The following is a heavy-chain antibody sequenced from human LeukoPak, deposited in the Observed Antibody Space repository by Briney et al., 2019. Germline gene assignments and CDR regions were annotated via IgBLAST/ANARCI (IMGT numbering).Heavy chain of an antibody. CDR3: ARDRRYYGSGGRYYFDY. CDR2: IHTSGST. CDR1: GGSISSGNYY. Sequence: SQTLSLTCTVSGGSISSGNYYWSWIRQPAGKTLEWIGRIHTSGSTSYNPSLKSRATISLDTSKNQSSLKVTSVTAADTAVYYCARDRRYYGSGGRYYFDYWGQGTLVTVSS. D-gene: IGHD3-10*01. V-gene: IGHV4-61*02. J-gene: IGHJ4*02.